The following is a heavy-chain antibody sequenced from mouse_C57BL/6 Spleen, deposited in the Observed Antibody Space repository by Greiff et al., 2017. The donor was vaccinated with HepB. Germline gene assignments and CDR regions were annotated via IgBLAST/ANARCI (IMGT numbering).Heavy chain of an antibody. J-gene: IGHJ2*01. D-gene: IGHD1-1*01. CDR1: GYTFTDYY. Sequence: VQLQQSGPELVKPGASVKISCKASGYTFTDYYMNWVKQSQGKSLEWIGDINPNNGGTSYNQKFKGKATLTVDKSSSTAYMELRSLTSEDSAVYYCARWGITTVVGHFDYWGQGTTLTVSS. CDR2: INPNNGGT. V-gene: IGHV1-26*01. CDR3: ARWGITTVVGHFDY.